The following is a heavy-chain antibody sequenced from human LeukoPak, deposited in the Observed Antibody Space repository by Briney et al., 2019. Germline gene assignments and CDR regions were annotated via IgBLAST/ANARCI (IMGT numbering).Heavy chain of an antibody. V-gene: IGHV3-48*03. CDR1: GFTFSSYE. CDR2: ISSSGSTI. D-gene: IGHD1-1*01. Sequence: GGSLRLSCAASGFTFSSYEMNWVRQAPGKGLEWVSYISSSGSTIYYADSVKGRFTISRDNAKNSLYLQMNSLRAEDTAVYYCGRGGGNDNYFDYWGQGTLVTVSS. J-gene: IGHJ4*02. CDR3: GRGGGNDNYFDY.